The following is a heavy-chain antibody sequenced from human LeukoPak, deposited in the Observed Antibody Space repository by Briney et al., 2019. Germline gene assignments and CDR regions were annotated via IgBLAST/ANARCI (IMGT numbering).Heavy chain of an antibody. CDR1: GGSISSSDYY. Sequence: SETLSLTCTVSGGSISSSDYYWSWIRQPPGKGLEWIGYIYYSGSTYYNPSLKSRVTISVDTSKNQFSLKLSSVTAADTAVYYCARHVYAPRAKYDSRAHLTGYFDYWGQGTLVTVSS. J-gene: IGHJ4*02. CDR2: IYYSGST. CDR3: ARHVYAPRAKYDSRAHLTGYFDY. V-gene: IGHV4-30-4*01. D-gene: IGHD3-22*01.